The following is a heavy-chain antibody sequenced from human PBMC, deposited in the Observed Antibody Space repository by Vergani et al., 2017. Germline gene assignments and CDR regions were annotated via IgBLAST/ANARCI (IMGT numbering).Heavy chain of an antibody. D-gene: IGHD1-26*01. CDR1: GYTLTELS. CDR2: FDPEDGET. CDR3: ATATRYSGSYFRHAPWFDP. Sequence: QVQLVQSGAEVKKPGASVKVSCKVSGYTLTELSMLWVRQAPGKGLEWMGGFDPEDGETIYAQKFQGRVTMTEDTSTDTAYMELSSLRSEDTAVYYCATATRYSGSYFRHAPWFDPWGQGTLVTVSS. V-gene: IGHV1-24*01. J-gene: IGHJ5*02.